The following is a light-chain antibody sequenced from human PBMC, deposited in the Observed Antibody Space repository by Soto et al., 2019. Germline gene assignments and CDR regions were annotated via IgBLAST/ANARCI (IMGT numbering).Light chain of an antibody. CDR1: QSVSSSY. CDR3: QQYGSSPMYT. Sequence: EIVLTQSPGTLSLSPGERATLSCRASQSVSSSYLAWYQQKPGQAPRLLIYGASSRATGIPDRFSGSGSGTDFTLTISRLEPEDFAVYYCQQYGSSPMYTVRQGTKLEI. J-gene: IGKJ2*01. V-gene: IGKV3-20*01. CDR2: GAS.